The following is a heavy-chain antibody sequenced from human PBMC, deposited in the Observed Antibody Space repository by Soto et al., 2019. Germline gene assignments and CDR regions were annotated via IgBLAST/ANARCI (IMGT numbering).Heavy chain of an antibody. J-gene: IGHJ4*02. CDR2: INPNSGGT. CDR1: GYTFTGYY. CDR3: ARAATNIVVVPAASFDY. D-gene: IGHD2-2*01. Sequence: ASVKVSCKSSGYTFTGYYMHCVRQAPGQGLEWMGWINPNSGGTNYAQKFQGWVTMTRDTSISTAYMELSRLRSDDTAVYYCARAATNIVVVPAASFDYWGQGTLVTVSS. V-gene: IGHV1-2*04.